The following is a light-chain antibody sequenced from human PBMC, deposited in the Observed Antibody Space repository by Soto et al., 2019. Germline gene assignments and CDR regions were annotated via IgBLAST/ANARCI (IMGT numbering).Light chain of an antibody. Sequence: SYELTQPPSVSVSPGQTASITCYGDKLVDKYACWYQQKPGQSPLLLIYQDNKRPSGIPERFSGSSSGNTVTLTISETQPMDEADYYCQTWDGTSGVFGTVTKVTVL. V-gene: IGLV3-1*01. CDR2: QDN. CDR3: QTWDGTSGV. CDR1: KLVDKY. J-gene: IGLJ1*01.